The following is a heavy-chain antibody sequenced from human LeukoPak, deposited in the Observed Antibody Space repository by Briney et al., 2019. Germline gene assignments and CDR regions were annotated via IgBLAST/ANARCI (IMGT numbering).Heavy chain of an antibody. Sequence: GGSLRLSCAASGFTFNTNWMSWVRQAPGKGLEWVANISPDGSVKYYVDSVKGRFTISRDNAKNSLYLQMNSLRAEDTAVYYCARNLPAADYWGQGTLVTVSS. CDR2: ISPDGSVK. CDR1: GFTFNTNW. V-gene: IGHV3-7*01. D-gene: IGHD2-2*01. CDR3: ARNLPAADY. J-gene: IGHJ4*02.